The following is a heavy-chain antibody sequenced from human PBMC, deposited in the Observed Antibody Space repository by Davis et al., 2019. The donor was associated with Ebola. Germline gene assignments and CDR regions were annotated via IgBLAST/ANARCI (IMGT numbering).Heavy chain of an antibody. V-gene: IGHV3-23*01. CDR1: GFTFSSYA. D-gene: IGHD6-13*01. J-gene: IGHJ6*02. Sequence: GESLKISCAASGFTFSSYAMSWVRQVPGKGLEWVSAISGSGGSTYYADSVKGRFTISRDNSKNTLYLQMNSLRAEDTAVYYCARSSSSWHYYYYGMDVWGQGTTVTVSS. CDR2: ISGSGGST. CDR3: ARSSSSWHYYYYGMDV.